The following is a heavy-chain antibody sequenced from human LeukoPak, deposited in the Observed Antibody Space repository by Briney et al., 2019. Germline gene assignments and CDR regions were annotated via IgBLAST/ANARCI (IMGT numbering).Heavy chain of an antibody. CDR1: GGSISSYY. V-gene: IGHV4-59*01. CDR2: IYYSGST. J-gene: IGHJ4*02. D-gene: IGHD4-23*01. CDR3: ARDYKWELRYFDY. Sequence: SETLSLTCTVSGGSISSYYWSWIRQPPGKGLEWIGYIYYSGSTNYNPSLKSRVTISVDTSKNQFSLKLSSVTAADAAVYYCARDYKWELRYFDYWRQGTLVTVSS.